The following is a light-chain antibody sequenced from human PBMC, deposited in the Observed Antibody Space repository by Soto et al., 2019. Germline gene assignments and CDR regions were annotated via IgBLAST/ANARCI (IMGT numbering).Light chain of an antibody. V-gene: IGKV1-8*01. J-gene: IGKJ1*01. Sequence: AIRMTQSPSSFSASTGDRVTITCRARQGISSYLAWYQQKPGKAPKLLIYAASTLQSGVPSRFSSSGSGTDFTLTISCLQSEDFATYYCQQDYSYPPAFGQGTKVEIK. CDR3: QQDYSYPPA. CDR1: QGISSY. CDR2: AAS.